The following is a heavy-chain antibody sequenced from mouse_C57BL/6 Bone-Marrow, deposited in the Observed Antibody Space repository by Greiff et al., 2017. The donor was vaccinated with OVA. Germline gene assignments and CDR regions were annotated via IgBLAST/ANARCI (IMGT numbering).Heavy chain of an antibody. J-gene: IGHJ3*01. D-gene: IGHD2-4*01. V-gene: IGHV1-81*01. CDR1: GYTFTSYG. CDR3: ARFDYVAWFAY. CDR2: IYPRSGNT. Sequence: VKLVESGAELARPGASVKLSCKASGYTFTSYGISWVKQRTGQGLEWIGEIYPRSGNTYYNEKFKGKATLTADKSSSTAYMELRSLTSEDSAVYFCARFDYVAWFAYWGQGTLVTVSA.